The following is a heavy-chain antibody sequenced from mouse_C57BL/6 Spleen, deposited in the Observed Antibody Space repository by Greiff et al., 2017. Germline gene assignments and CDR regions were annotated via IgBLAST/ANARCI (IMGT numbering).Heavy chain of an antibody. Sequence: VQLQQSGAELAKPGASVKLSCKASGYTFTSYWMHWVKQRPGQGLEWIGYITPSSGYTKYNQKFKDKATLTADKSSRTAYMQLSSLTYDDSAVYYCARGNSYYFDYWGQGTTLTVSS. V-gene: IGHV1-7*01. CDR1: GYTFTSYW. J-gene: IGHJ2*01. CDR2: ITPSSGYT. CDR3: ARGNSYYFDY. D-gene: IGHD2-1*01.